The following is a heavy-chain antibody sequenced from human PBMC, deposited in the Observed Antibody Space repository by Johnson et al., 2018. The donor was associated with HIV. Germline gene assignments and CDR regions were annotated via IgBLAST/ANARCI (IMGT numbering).Heavy chain of an antibody. J-gene: IGHJ3*02. V-gene: IGHV3-48*04. Sequence: VQLVESGGGLVQPGGSLRLSCAASGFTFSSYAMSWVRQAPGKGLEWVAYISSSGSSRYYADSVKGRFTISRDNTKNLLYLQMDRLRTEDTAVYSCARDLRFNRTVQGLIIISGAFDMWGQGTMVTVSS. D-gene: IGHD3-10*01. CDR1: GFTFSSYA. CDR3: ARDLRFNRTVQGLIIISGAFDM. CDR2: ISSSGSSR.